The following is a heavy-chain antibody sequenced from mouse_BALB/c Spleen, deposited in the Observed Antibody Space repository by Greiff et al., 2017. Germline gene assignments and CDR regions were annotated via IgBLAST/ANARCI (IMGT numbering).Heavy chain of an antibody. CDR1: GYTFTSYT. Sequence: VQLVESAAELARPGASVKMSCKASGYTFTSYTMHWVKQRPGQGLEWIGYINPSSGYTEYNQKFKDKTTLTADKSSSTAYMQLSSLTSEDSAVYYCARSVGRAMDYWGQGTSVTVSS. J-gene: IGHJ4*01. D-gene: IGHD4-1*01. V-gene: IGHV1-4*02. CDR3: ARSVGRAMDY. CDR2: INPSSGYT.